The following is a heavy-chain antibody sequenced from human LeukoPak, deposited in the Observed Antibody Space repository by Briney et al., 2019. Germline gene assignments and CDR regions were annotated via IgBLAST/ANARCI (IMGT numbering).Heavy chain of an antibody. CDR3: ARDGASGYLADY. V-gene: IGHV1-2*02. D-gene: IGHD3-3*01. CDR1: GYTLTGYY. Sequence: GATVKVSCKASGYTLTGYYMHWLRQAPGQGIEWPGWINPNTGGTNYAKKFQGSVTMTRHKSISIAYMELSRLGSDDTAVYYCARDGASGYLADYWGQGTLVTVSS. CDR2: INPNTGGT. J-gene: IGHJ4*02.